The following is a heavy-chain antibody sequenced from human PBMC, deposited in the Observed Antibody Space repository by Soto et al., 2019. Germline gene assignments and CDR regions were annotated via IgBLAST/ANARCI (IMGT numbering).Heavy chain of an antibody. CDR3: AIYSSGWYPLDY. CDR1: GFTFSSYG. V-gene: IGHV3-30*03. CDR2: ISYDGSNK. D-gene: IGHD6-19*01. J-gene: IGHJ4*02. Sequence: GGSLRLSCAASGFTFSSYGMHWVRQAPGKGLEWVAVISYDGSNKYYADSVKGRFTISRDNSKNTLYLQMNSLRAEDTAVYYCAIYSSGWYPLDYWGQGTLVTVSS.